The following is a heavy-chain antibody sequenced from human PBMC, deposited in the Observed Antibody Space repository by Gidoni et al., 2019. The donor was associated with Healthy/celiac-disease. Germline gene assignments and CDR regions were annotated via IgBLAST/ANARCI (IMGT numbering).Heavy chain of an antibody. CDR2: INHSGST. J-gene: IGHJ4*02. Sequence: QVQLQQWGAGLLKPSETLSLTCAVSGGSFSGYYWSWIRQPPGKGLEWIGEINHSGSTNYNPSLKSRVTISVDTSKNQFSLKLSSVTAADTAVYYCASLGYSYGPTGGYWGQGTLVTVSS. V-gene: IGHV4-34*01. D-gene: IGHD5-18*01. CDR1: GGSFSGYY. CDR3: ASLGYSYGPTGGY.